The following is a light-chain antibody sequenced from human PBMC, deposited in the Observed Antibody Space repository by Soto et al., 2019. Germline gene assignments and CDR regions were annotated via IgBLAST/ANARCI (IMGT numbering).Light chain of an antibody. CDR2: GNS. CDR3: QSYDSSLSGSRV. CDR1: SSNIGAGYD. Sequence: QAVVTQPPSVSGAPGQRVTISCTGSSSNIGAGYDVHWYQQLPGTAPKLLIYGNSNRPSGVPDRFSGSKSGTSASLPITGLQAEDEADYYCQSYDSSLSGSRVFGGGTKLTVL. J-gene: IGLJ2*01. V-gene: IGLV1-40*01.